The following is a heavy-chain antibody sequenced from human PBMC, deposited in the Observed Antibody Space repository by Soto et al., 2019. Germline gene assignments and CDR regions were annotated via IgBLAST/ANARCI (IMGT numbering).Heavy chain of an antibody. D-gene: IGHD3-22*01. Sequence: GGSLRLSCAASGFTFSNAWMNWVRLAPGKGLEWVGRIKSKPDGGTTDYAAPVKGRFTISRDDSKNTLYLQMNSLKTEDTAVYYCAADHPNHGSGYEFDYWGQGT. CDR2: IKSKPDGGTT. V-gene: IGHV3-15*07. CDR1: GFTFSNAW. J-gene: IGHJ4*02. CDR3: AADHPNHGSGYEFDY.